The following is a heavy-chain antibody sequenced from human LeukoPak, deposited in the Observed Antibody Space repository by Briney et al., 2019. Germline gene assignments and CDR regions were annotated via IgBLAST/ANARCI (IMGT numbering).Heavy chain of an antibody. CDR2: INPNSGGT. J-gene: IGHJ4*02. Sequence: ASVKVSCKASGYTFTGYYMHWVRQAPGQGLEWMGRINPNSGGTNYAQKFQGRVTMTRDTSISTAYMELSRLRSDDTAVYYCARASTNYYDSSGYLLFDYWGQGTLVTVSS. D-gene: IGHD3-22*01. CDR3: ARASTNYYDSSGYLLFDY. CDR1: GYTFTGYY. V-gene: IGHV1-2*06.